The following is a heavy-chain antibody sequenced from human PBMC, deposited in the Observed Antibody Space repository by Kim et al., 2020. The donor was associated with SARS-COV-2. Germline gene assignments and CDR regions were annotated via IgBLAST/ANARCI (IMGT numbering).Heavy chain of an antibody. D-gene: IGHD6-19*01. CDR3: ARTGLTVAGAPFDY. Sequence: FAQKFQGRLTMTTDTSTSTAYMELRSLRSDDTAVYYCARTGLTVAGAPFDYWGQGTLVTVSS. J-gene: IGHJ4*02. V-gene: IGHV1-18*01.